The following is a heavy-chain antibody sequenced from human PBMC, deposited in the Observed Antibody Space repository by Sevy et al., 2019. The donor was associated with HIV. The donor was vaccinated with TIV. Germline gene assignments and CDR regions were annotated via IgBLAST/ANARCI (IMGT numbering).Heavy chain of an antibody. CDR3: ARDLPNLLPWELSRGSDY. V-gene: IGHV3-30*04. CDR1: GFTLSNYA. D-gene: IGHD3-16*01. J-gene: IGHJ4*02. CDR2: ISHDEIIK. Sequence: GGSLRLSCAASGFTLSNYAVHWVRQAPGKGLEWVALISHDEIIKDYADSVKGRFTISRDNSKNKIYLQMNSLRADDTAVYSCARDLPNLLPWELSRGSDYWGQGTLVTVSS.